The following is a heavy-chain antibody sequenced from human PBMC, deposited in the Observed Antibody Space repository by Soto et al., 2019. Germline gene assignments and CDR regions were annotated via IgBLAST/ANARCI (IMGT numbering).Heavy chain of an antibody. CDR3: ARTRIVATIYPYYYYGMDV. V-gene: IGHV1-2*02. CDR1: GDSFKDYY. D-gene: IGHD5-12*01. Sequence: ASVKVSCKTSGDSFKDYYIHWVRQASGQGLEWMGWINPNGGATKYAQKFQGRVTVTRDTSIRTVYMELSSLRSDDTAVYYCARTRIVATIYPYYYYGMDVWGQGTTVTVSS. J-gene: IGHJ6*02. CDR2: INPNGGAT.